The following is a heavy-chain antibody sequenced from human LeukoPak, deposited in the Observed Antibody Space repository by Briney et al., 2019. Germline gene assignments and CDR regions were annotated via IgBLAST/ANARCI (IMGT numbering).Heavy chain of an antibody. CDR1: GYTFTSYG. Sequence: GASVKVSCKASGYTFTSYGISWVRQAPGQGLEWMGWISAYNGDTNYAQKLQGRVTMTTDTSTSTAYMEPRSLRSDDTAVYYCARDPGIKVVAATRLDYWGQGTLVTVSS. CDR3: ARDPGIKVVAATRLDY. V-gene: IGHV1-18*01. CDR2: ISAYNGDT. J-gene: IGHJ4*02. D-gene: IGHD2-15*01.